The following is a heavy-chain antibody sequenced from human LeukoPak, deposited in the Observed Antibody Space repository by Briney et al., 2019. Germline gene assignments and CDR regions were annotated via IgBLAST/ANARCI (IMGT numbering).Heavy chain of an antibody. Sequence: GGSLRLSCTAAGFSFSNYWMSWVRQAPGKGLEWVASIKQDESEKYYVDSVKGRFTTSRDNAKSSLYLQMNALRGEDTAVYYCARLVGDVTTWDCWGQGTLVTVSS. V-gene: IGHV3-7*03. J-gene: IGHJ4*02. D-gene: IGHD1-26*01. CDR1: GFSFSNYW. CDR2: IKQDESEK. CDR3: ARLVGDVTTWDC.